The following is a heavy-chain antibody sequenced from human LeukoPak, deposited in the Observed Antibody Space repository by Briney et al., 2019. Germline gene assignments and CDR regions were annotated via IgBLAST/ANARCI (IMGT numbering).Heavy chain of an antibody. J-gene: IGHJ4*02. CDR3: ARAPFTNFGTYYFDY. CDR1: GDTFNNYF. Sequence: SVKVSCKASGDTFNNYFFTWVRQAPGQGLEWVGGVIPSFGRRNYAQKFQGRLTITTDASTSTVYMEMSSLGSDDTAVYFCARAPFTNFGTYYFDYWGQGTLVTVSS. D-gene: IGHD3-3*01. CDR2: VIPSFGRR. V-gene: IGHV1-69*05.